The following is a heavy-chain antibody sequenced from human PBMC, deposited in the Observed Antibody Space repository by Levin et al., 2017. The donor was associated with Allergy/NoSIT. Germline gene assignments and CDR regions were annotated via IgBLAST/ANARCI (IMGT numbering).Heavy chain of an antibody. J-gene: IGHJ5*02. CDR3: AKVWFGEFSPGWFDP. Sequence: GGSLRLSCAASGFTFSSYAMSWVRQAPGKGLEWVSAISGSGGSTYYADSVKGRFTISRDNSKNTLYLQMNSLRAEDTAVYYCAKVWFGEFSPGWFDPWGQGTLVTVSS. CDR2: ISGSGGST. CDR1: GFTFSSYA. V-gene: IGHV3-23*01. D-gene: IGHD3-10*01.